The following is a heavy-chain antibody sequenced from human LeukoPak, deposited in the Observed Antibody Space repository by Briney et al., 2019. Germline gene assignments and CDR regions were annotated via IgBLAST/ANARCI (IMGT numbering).Heavy chain of an antibody. Sequence: SVKVSCKASGGTFSSYAISWVRQAPGQGLEWMGRIIPILGIANYAQKFQGRVTITADKSTSTAYMELSSLRSEDTAVYYCARALVRGVMFYYYYGMDVWGQGTTVTVSS. D-gene: IGHD3-10*02. CDR2: IIPILGIA. V-gene: IGHV1-69*04. J-gene: IGHJ6*02. CDR1: GGTFSSYA. CDR3: ARALVRGVMFYYYYGMDV.